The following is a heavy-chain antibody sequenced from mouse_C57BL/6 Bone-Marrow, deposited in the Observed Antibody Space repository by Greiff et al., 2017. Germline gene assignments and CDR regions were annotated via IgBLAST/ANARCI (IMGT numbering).Heavy chain of an antibody. J-gene: IGHJ2*01. CDR2: IYPRSGNT. Sequence: QFHVKQSGAELARPGASVKLSCKASGYTFTSYGISWVKQRTGQGLEWIGEIYPRSGNTYYNEKFKGKATLTADKSSSTAYMELHSLTSEDSAVYFCARRGAVIATNYWGQGTTLTVSS. V-gene: IGHV1-81*01. CDR3: ARRGAVIATNY. D-gene: IGHD1-1*01. CDR1: GYTFTSYG.